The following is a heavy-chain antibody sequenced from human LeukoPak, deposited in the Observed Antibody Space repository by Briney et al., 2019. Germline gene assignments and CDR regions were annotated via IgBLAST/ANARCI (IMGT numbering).Heavy chain of an antibody. D-gene: IGHD6-13*01. J-gene: IGHJ6*03. CDR1: GDSISTYY. Sequence: SETLSLTCTVSGDSISTYYWSWIRQPPGKGLEWIGYIYYRVTSDYNPSLKSRVTISVDTSKNQFSLKLSSVTAADTAVYYCARTTEAHSWRTRYYDYYMDVWGKGTTVTVSS. CDR2: IYYRVTS. CDR3: ARTTEAHSWRTRYYDYYMDV. V-gene: IGHV4-59*01.